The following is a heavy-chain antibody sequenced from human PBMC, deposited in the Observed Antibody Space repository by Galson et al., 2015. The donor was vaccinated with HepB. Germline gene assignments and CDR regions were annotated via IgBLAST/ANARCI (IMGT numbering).Heavy chain of an antibody. D-gene: IGHD3-22*01. Sequence: SVKVSCKASGYTFIDYYINWVRQAPGQGLEGMGWINPTTGDTNYAQKFRGRVTMTTDTSVSTAYMELSRLTSDDTALYYCARPRASIWVKDGLDLWGQGTMVTVSS. V-gene: IGHV1-2*02. CDR3: ARPRASIWVKDGLDL. CDR1: GYTFIDYY. J-gene: IGHJ3*01. CDR2: INPTTGDT.